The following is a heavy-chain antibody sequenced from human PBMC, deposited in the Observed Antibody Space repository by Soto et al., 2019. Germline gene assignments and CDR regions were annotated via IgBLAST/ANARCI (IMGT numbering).Heavy chain of an antibody. Sequence: PGGSLRLSCTASGFTFGDYAMSWFRQAPGKGLEWVGFIRSKAYGGTTEYAASVKGRFTISRDDSKSIAYLQMNSLKTEDTAVYYCTRDQSYPASGTPLTAPIEYYYYYYGMDDWGQGTTVTVSS. J-gene: IGHJ6*02. D-gene: IGHD3-10*01. CDR1: GFTFGDYA. CDR2: IRSKAYGGTT. V-gene: IGHV3-49*03. CDR3: TRDQSYPASGTPLTAPIEYYYYYYGMDD.